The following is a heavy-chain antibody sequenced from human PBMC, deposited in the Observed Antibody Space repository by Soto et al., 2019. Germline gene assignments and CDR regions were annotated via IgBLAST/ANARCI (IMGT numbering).Heavy chain of an antibody. CDR1: GDSVSSSFW. D-gene: IGHD4-17*01. CDR2: IYHSEST. Sequence: KTSETLSLTCTVSGDSVSSSFWWTWVRQAPGKGLEWIGEIYHSESTNYNPSLKSRVTISLDKSKNQFSLRLTSVTAADTAVYYCARYDFGTFDNWGQGTRVTVSS. CDR3: ARYDFGTFDN. J-gene: IGHJ4*02. V-gene: IGHV4-4*02.